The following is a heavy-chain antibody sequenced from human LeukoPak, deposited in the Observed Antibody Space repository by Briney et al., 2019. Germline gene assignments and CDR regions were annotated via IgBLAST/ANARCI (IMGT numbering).Heavy chain of an antibody. CDR3: ARGHGGQGWTSAYYYMDV. J-gene: IGHJ6*03. CDR1: GGSISSYY. Sequence: SETLSLTCTVSGGSISSYYWSWIRQPPGKGLEWIGYIYYSGSTNYNPSLKSRVTISVDTSKNQFSLKLSSVTAADTAVYYCARGHGGQGWTSAYYYMDVWGKGTTVTVSS. V-gene: IGHV4-59*08. D-gene: IGHD2-15*01. CDR2: IYYSGST.